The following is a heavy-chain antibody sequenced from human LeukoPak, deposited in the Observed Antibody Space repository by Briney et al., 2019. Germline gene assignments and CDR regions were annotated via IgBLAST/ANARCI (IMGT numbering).Heavy chain of an antibody. Sequence: YWSWIRQPPGKGLEWMGIIYPGDSDTRYSPSFQGQVTISADKSISTAYLQWSSLRASDTAMYYCARHAPLVRGVIYYFDHWGQGTLVTVSS. CDR2: IYPGDSDT. CDR3: ARHAPLVRGVIYYFDH. CDR1: YW. V-gene: IGHV5-51*01. D-gene: IGHD3-10*01. J-gene: IGHJ4*02.